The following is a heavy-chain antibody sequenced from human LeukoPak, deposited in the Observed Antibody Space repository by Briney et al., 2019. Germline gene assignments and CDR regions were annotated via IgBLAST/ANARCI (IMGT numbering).Heavy chain of an antibody. CDR2: IYTSGST. V-gene: IGHV4-4*07. CDR1: GGSISSYY. CDR3: ARDLRGYCSGGSCYPGSWFDP. Sequence: SETLSLTCTVSGGSISSYYWSWIRQPAGKGLEWIGRIYTSGSTNYNPSLKSRVTMSVDTSKNQFSLKLSSATAADTAVYYCARDLRGYCSGGSCYPGSWFDPWGQGTLVTVSS. J-gene: IGHJ5*02. D-gene: IGHD2-15*01.